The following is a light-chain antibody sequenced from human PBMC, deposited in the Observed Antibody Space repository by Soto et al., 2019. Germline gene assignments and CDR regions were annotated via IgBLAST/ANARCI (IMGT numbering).Light chain of an antibody. V-gene: IGKV1-5*03. J-gene: IGKJ4*01. CDR1: QSISSW. CDR3: QQYNSYSLLT. CDR2: KAS. Sequence: DIQMTQSPSTLSASVGDRVTITCRASQSISSWLAWYQQKPGEAPKLLIYKASSLESGVPSRFSGSGSGTEFTLTISSLQPDDFATYYCQQYNSYSLLTFGGGTKVDIK.